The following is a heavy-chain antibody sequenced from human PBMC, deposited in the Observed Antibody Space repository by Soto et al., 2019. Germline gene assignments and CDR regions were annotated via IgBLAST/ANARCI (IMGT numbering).Heavy chain of an antibody. Sequence: EVQLLESGGGLVQPGESLRLSCAASGFIFNNYAMSWVRQAPGKGLEWVSSISGSGGSTYYADSVKGRFTISRDNSKNTLYRQMNSLRAEETAIYYCAKGELGTDYWGQGTLVTVSS. J-gene: IGHJ4*02. V-gene: IGHV3-23*01. CDR3: AKGELGTDY. CDR1: GFIFNNYA. D-gene: IGHD1-7*01. CDR2: ISGSGGST.